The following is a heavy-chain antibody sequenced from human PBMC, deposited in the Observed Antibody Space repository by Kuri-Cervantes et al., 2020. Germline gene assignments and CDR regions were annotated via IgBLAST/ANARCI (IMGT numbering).Heavy chain of an antibody. CDR2: ISSSSSYI. CDR1: GFTFSSYS. D-gene: IGHD5-18*01. CDR3: AREEVDTAMIDYYYYYMDV. J-gene: IGHJ6*03. Sequence: GGSLRLSCAASGFTFSSYSMNWVRQAPGKGLEWVSSISSSSSYIYYADSVKGRFTISRGNAKNSLYLQMNSLRAEDTAVYYCAREEVDTAMIDYYYYYMDVWGKGATVTVSS. V-gene: IGHV3-21*01.